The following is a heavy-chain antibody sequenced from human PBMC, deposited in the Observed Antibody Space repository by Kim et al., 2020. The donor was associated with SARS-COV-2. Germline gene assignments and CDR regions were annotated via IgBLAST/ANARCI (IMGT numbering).Heavy chain of an antibody. CDR3: AKESGHWGGSSEYYYYG. Sequence: GGSLRLSCAASGFTFSSYGMHWVRQAPGKGLEWVAGICYDGSNKYYADSVKGRFTISRDNSKNTLYLHMNSLRAEDTAVYYCAKESGHWGGSSEYYYYG. J-gene: IGHJ6*01. CDR2: ICYDGSNK. CDR1: GFTFSSYG. D-gene: IGHD2-21*01. V-gene: IGHV3-33*03.